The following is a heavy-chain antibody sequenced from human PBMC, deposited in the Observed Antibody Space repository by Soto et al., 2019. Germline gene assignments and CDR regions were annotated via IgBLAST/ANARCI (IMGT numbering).Heavy chain of an antibody. Sequence: QVQLQESGPGLVKPSQTLSLTCTVSGGSISSGGYYWSWIRQHPGKGLEWIGYIYYSGSTYYNPSLKSRVTISVDTSKNQFSPKLSSVTAADTAVYYCAREGYDLNWFDPWGQGTLVTVSS. J-gene: IGHJ5*02. D-gene: IGHD3-3*01. CDR3: AREGYDLNWFDP. CDR2: IYYSGST. V-gene: IGHV4-31*03. CDR1: GGSISSGGYY.